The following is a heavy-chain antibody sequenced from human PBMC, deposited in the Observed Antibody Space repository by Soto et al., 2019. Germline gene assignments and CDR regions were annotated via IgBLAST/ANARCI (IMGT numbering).Heavy chain of an antibody. CDR1: GGSISSYY. V-gene: IGHV4-59*01. Sequence: QVQLQESGPGLVKPSETLSLTCTVSGGSISSYYWSWIRQPPGKGLEWIGYIYYSGSTNYNPSLKSRGTISVDTSKNQFSLKLSSVTAADTAVYYCAKNGGYYYYYMDVWGKGTTVTVSS. J-gene: IGHJ6*03. D-gene: IGHD1-1*01. CDR2: IYYSGST. CDR3: AKNGGYYYYYMDV.